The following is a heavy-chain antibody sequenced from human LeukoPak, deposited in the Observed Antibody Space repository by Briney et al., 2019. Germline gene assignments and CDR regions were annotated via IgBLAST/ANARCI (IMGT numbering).Heavy chain of an antibody. CDR3: ARDPYSGNYGNYYYYYMDV. D-gene: IGHD1-26*01. V-gene: IGHV3-21*01. J-gene: IGHJ6*03. CDR2: ITSSGAYI. CDR1: GFTFNNYN. Sequence: GGSLRLSCAASGFTFNNYNMNWVRQAPGKALEWVSSITSSGAYIFYADSVKGRFTISRDNAKDSLYLQMNSLGPEDTAVYYCARDPYSGNYGNYYYYYMDVWGKGTTVTISS.